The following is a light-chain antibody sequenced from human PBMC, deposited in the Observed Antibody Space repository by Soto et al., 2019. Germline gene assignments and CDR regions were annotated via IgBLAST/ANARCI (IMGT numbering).Light chain of an antibody. CDR2: DAS. CDR1: QSVSSN. CDR3: QQYNNWPPEYT. Sequence: EVVMTQSPATLSVSPGERATLSCRASQSVSSNLAWYQQESGQAPRLLIYDASTRATGIPARFSGSGSGTAFTLTISSMQSEDSAVYSCQQYNNWPPEYTFGQGTKLEIK. V-gene: IGKV3-15*01. J-gene: IGKJ2*01.